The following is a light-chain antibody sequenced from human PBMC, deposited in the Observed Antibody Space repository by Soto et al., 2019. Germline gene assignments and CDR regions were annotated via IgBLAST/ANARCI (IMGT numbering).Light chain of an antibody. CDR3: CSYAGSSFYV. V-gene: IGLV2-23*01. Sequence: QSALTQPASVSGSPGQSITISCTGTSSDVGSYNLVSWYQQHPGKAPKLMIYEGSKRPSGVSNRFSGSKSGNTASLRISGLQAEDEADYYCCSYAGSSFYVFGTGTKLTVL. CDR2: EGS. CDR1: SSDVGSYNL. J-gene: IGLJ1*01.